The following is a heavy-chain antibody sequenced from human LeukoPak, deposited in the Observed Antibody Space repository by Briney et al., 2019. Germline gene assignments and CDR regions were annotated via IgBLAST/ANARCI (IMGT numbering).Heavy chain of an antibody. J-gene: IGHJ6*02. CDR1: GFTFSSYS. CDR3: ARDGLGGDGSGSYYNYYYYGVDV. Sequence: GGSLRLSCAASGFTFSSYSMNWVRQAPGKGLEWVSSISSSSSYIYYADSVKGRFTISRDNAKNSLYLQMNSLRAEDTAVYYCARDGLGGDGSGSYYNYYYYGVDVWGQGTTVTVSS. CDR2: ISSSSSYI. D-gene: IGHD3-10*01. V-gene: IGHV3-21*01.